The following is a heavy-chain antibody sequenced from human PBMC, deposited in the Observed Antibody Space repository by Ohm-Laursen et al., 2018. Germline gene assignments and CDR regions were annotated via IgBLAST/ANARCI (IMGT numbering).Heavy chain of an antibody. Sequence: GTLSLTCTVSGGSISSYYWSWIRQPPGKGLEWIGYTYYSGSTNYNPSLKSRVTISVDQSKNQFSLRLTSVTAADTAVYYCAKDGSNNGWLDPWGQGILVTVSS. D-gene: IGHD1/OR15-1a*01. V-gene: IGHV4-59*01. J-gene: IGHJ5*02. CDR2: TYYSGST. CDR1: GGSISSYY. CDR3: AKDGSNNGWLDP.